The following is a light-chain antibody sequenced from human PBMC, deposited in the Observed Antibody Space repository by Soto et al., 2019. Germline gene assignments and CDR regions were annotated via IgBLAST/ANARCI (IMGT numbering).Light chain of an antibody. Sequence: QSVLTQPPSASGTPGQRVTISCSGSSSNIGSNYVYWYQQLPGTAPKLLIYRNNQRPSGVPDRFSGSKSGTSASLAISGLRSEDEADYDCAAWDDSLSVYVVFGGWTKLNVL. J-gene: IGLJ2*01. CDR3: AAWDDSLSVYVV. CDR1: SSNIGSNY. V-gene: IGLV1-47*01. CDR2: RNN.